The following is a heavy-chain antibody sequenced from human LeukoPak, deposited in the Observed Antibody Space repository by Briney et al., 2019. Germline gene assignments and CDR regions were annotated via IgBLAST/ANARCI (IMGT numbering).Heavy chain of an antibody. CDR1: GFSFSDHF. Sequence: GGSLRLSCAASGFSFSDHFVDWVRQAPGKGLEWVASISDRGTYIYYADSVKGRFTISRDNAKNSLYLQMNSLRAEDTAVYYCANHLACGSTSCPPFDSWGQGTLVTVSS. CDR2: ISDRGTYI. D-gene: IGHD2-2*01. V-gene: IGHV3-21*01. CDR3: ANHLACGSTSCPPFDS. J-gene: IGHJ4*02.